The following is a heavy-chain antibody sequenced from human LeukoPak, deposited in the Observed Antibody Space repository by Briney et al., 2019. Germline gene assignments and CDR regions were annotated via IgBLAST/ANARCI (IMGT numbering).Heavy chain of an antibody. J-gene: IGHJ4*02. CDR3: ARDLTDYDILTGFDY. V-gene: IGHV3-33*08. Sequence: GGSLRLSCAASGFTFSSYGMHWVRQAPGKGLEWVAVIWYDGSNKYYADSVKGRFTISRDNSKNTLYLQMNSLRAEDTAVYYCARDLTDYDILTGFDYWGQGTLVTVSS. CDR1: GFTFSSYG. D-gene: IGHD3-9*01. CDR2: IWYDGSNK.